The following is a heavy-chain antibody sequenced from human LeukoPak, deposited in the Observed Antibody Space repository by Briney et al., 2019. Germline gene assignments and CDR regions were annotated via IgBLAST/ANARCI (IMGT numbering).Heavy chain of an antibody. CDR1: GGSISSYY. V-gene: IGHV4-59*05. CDR3: ARHGEDDFWSGFWWFDP. Sequence: RSSETLSLTCTVSGGSISSYYWSWIRQPPGKGLEWIGSIYYSGSTYYNPSLKSRVTISVDTSKNQFSLKLSSVTAADTAVYYCARHGEDDFWSGFWWFDPWGQGTLVTVSS. CDR2: IYYSGST. J-gene: IGHJ5*02. D-gene: IGHD3-3*01.